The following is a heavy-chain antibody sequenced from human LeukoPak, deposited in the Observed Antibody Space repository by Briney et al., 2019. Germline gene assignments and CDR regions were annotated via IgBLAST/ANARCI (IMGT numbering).Heavy chain of an antibody. V-gene: IGHV4-34*01. D-gene: IGHD3-3*01. J-gene: IGHJ6*03. CDR2: INDSGGT. Sequence: TPSQTLSLTCAVFDGSLSGYYWTWIRQLPGRGLDWIGEINDSGGTNYTPSLKRRVTISVDPSKKQFSMKLRSVTAADTAVYYCARRVTIIYYMDLWGKGTTVSVFS. CDR1: DGSLSGYY. CDR3: ARRVTIIYYMDL.